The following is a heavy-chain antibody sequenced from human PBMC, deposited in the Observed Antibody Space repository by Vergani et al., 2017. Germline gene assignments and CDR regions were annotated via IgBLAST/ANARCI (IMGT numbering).Heavy chain of an antibody. Sequence: VQLVESGGGVVQPGRSVRLSCAASGFTFSACPMTWVRQAPGKGLEWVSFVSTGTKSQSYAESVKGRFTISRDSAKNSLYLQMDSLRAEDTAVYYCAREYSSTSGRAFDFWGQGTKVTVSS. J-gene: IGHJ3*01. V-gene: IGHV3-48*01. CDR2: VSTGTKSQ. CDR1: GFTFSACP. CDR3: AREYSSTSGRAFDF. D-gene: IGHD2-2*01.